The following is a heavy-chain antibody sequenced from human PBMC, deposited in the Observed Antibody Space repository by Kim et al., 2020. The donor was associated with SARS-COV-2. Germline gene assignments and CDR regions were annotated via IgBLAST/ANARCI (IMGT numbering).Heavy chain of an antibody. CDR3: ARPHSGAYSYAFDM. D-gene: IGHD2-15*01. CDR2: IGGGGIT. Sequence: GGSLRLSCAASAISVSLNYMSWVRQAPGKGLECVPIIGGGGITNYADSVKGRFTISRDNSKNTLYLQMDSLRAEDTAVYYCARPHSGAYSYAFDMWGQGTMVTVS. CDR1: AISVSLNY. J-gene: IGHJ3*02. V-gene: IGHV3-66*04.